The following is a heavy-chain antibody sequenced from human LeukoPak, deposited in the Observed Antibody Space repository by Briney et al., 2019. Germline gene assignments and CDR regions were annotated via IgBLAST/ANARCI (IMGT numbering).Heavy chain of an antibody. D-gene: IGHD6-19*01. CDR1: GYTFTSYG. J-gene: IGHJ4*02. CDR3: ARDLVAVAGTGSYFDY. Sequence: ASVKVSCKASGYTFTSYGISWVRQAPGQGLEWMGGISAYNGNTNYAQKLQGRGTMTTDTSTSTAYMELRSLRADDMAVYYCARDLVAVAGTGSYFDYWGQGTLVTVSS. CDR2: ISAYNGNT. V-gene: IGHV1-18*03.